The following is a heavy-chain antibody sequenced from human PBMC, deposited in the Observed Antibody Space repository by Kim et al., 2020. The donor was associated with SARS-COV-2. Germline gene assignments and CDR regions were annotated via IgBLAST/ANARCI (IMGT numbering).Heavy chain of an antibody. J-gene: IGHJ4*02. CDR3: ATAPYSSGWLDIYYFDY. CDR2: FDPEDGET. CDR1: GYTLTELS. D-gene: IGHD6-19*01. V-gene: IGHV1-24*01. Sequence: ASVKVSCKVSGYTLTELSMHWVRQAPGKGLEWMGGFDPEDGETIYAQKFQGRVTMTEDTSTDTAYMEPSSLRSEDTAVYYCATAPYSSGWLDIYYFDYWCQGTLVTVSS.